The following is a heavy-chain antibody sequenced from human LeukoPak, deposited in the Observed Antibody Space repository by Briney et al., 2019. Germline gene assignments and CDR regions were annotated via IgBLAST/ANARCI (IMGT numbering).Heavy chain of an antibody. CDR3: TTWGPWSHFDY. J-gene: IGHJ4*02. D-gene: IGHD3-3*01. V-gene: IGHV3-7*01. CDR2: IKEDGTEK. Sequence: GGSLRLSCAASEFAFSNYWMSWVRQAPGKGLEWVANIKEDGTEKNYVGSVKGRFTISRDNAKNSLYLQMNSLRAEDTAVYYCTTWGPWSHFDYWGQETLVTVSS. CDR1: EFAFSNYW.